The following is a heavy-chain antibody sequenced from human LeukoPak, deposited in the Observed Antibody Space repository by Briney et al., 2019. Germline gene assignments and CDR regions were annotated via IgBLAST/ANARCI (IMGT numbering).Heavy chain of an antibody. CDR1: GGTFSSNA. Sequence: SVKVSCKDSGGTFSSNAISWVRQAPGQGLEWMGGIIPIFGTANYAQKFQGRVTITTDESTSTAYMELSSLRSEDTAVYYCARGKWLAYFDYWGQGTLVTVSS. V-gene: IGHV1-69*05. CDR3: ARGKWLAYFDY. D-gene: IGHD6-19*01. CDR2: IIPIFGTA. J-gene: IGHJ4*02.